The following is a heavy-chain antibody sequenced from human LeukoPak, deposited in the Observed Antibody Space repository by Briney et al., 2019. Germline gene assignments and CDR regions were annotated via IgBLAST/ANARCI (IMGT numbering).Heavy chain of an antibody. CDR3: ARGFLELSAFDI. V-gene: IGHV1-69*13. CDR2: IIPIFGTA. D-gene: IGHD1-7*01. Sequence: ASVKVSCKASGGTFSSYAISWVRQAPGQGLEWMGGIIPIFGTANYAQKFQGRVTITADESTSTAYMELSSLRSEDTAVYYCARGFLELSAFDIWGQGTMVTVSS. CDR1: GGTFSSYA. J-gene: IGHJ3*02.